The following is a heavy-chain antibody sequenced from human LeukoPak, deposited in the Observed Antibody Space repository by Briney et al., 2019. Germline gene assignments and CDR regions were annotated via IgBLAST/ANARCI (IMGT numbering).Heavy chain of an antibody. CDR1: GFTFSSYG. Sequence: PGGSLRLSCAASGFTFSSYGMHWVRQAPGKGLEWVAVIWYDGSNKYYADSVKGRFTISRDNSKNTLYLQMNSLRAEDTAVYYCARIHCGGNCYAGDFDYWGQGTLVTVSS. V-gene: IGHV3-33*01. CDR3: ARIHCGGNCYAGDFDY. CDR2: IWYDGSNK. J-gene: IGHJ4*02. D-gene: IGHD2-21*02.